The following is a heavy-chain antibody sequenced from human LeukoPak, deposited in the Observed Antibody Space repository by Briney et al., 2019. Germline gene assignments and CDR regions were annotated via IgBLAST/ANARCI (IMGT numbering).Heavy chain of an antibody. CDR1: GYTFTTYA. V-gene: IGHV1-3*01. D-gene: IGHD5-18*01. CDR3: ARTTAMVTIFDY. Sequence: GASVKVSCTASGYTFTTYAMHWVRQAPGQRLECMGWINAGNGNTKYSQKFQDRVTITRDTSASTAYMELSSLRSEDTAVYYCARTTAMVTIFDYWGQGTLVTVSS. CDR2: INAGNGNT. J-gene: IGHJ4*02.